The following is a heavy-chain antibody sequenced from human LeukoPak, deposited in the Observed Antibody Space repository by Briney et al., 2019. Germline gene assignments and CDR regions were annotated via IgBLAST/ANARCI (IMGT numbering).Heavy chain of an antibody. CDR1: GGSISSYY. CDR3: ARGGVVPAAQNWFDP. CDR2: IYYSGST. V-gene: IGHV4-59*01. Sequence: TSETLSLTCTVSGGSISSYYWSWIRQPPGKGLEWIGYIYYSGSTYYNPSLKSRVTISVDTSKNQFSLKLSSVTAADTAVYYCARGGVVPAAQNWFDPWGQGTLVTVSS. J-gene: IGHJ5*02. D-gene: IGHD2-2*01.